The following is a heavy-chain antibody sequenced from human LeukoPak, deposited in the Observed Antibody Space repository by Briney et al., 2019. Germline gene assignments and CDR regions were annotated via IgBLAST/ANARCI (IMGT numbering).Heavy chain of an antibody. CDR1: GFTFSSYW. V-gene: IGHV3-7*01. D-gene: IGHD3-22*01. J-gene: IGHJ5*02. CDR3: AREPLNYYDSSGYYYRSPFDP. CDR2: IKQDGSEK. Sequence: GGSLRLSCAASGFTFSSYWMSLVRQAPGKGLEWVANIKQDGSEKYYVDSVKGRFTISRGNAKNSLYLQMNSLRAEDTAVYYCAREPLNYYDSSGYYYRSPFDPWGQGTLVTVSS.